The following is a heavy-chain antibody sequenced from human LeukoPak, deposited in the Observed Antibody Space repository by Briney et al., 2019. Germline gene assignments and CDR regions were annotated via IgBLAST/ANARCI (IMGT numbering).Heavy chain of an antibody. CDR2: ISYSGST. CDR1: GGSINSYY. Sequence: PETLSLSCTVSGGSINSYYWSWIRQPPGKGLEWIGYISYSGSTNYSPSLKSRVTISEDTSKNQFYLKLSSVTAADTAVYYCASGGYYGSGAFHIWGQGKMVTGSS. J-gene: IGHJ3*02. D-gene: IGHD3-10*01. V-gene: IGHV4-59*01. CDR3: ASGGYYGSGAFHI.